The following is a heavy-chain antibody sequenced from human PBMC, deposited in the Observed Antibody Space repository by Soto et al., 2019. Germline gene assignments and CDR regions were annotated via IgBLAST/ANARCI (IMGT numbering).Heavy chain of an antibody. CDR1: GYTFTSYA. J-gene: IGHJ4*02. CDR2: INAGNGYT. D-gene: IGHD6-19*01. CDR3: AGSYSGGWTTLDY. Sequence: QVQLVQSGAEVKKPGASVKVSCKASGYTFTSYAMHWVRQAPGQRLEWMGWINAGNGYTQYSQKFQGRVTITRDTSASTAHMELSSLRSEDTAVYYCAGSYSGGWTTLDYWGQGTLVTVSS. V-gene: IGHV1-3*01.